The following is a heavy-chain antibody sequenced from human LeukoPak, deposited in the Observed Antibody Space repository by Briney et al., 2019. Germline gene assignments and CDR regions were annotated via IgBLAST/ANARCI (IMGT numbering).Heavy chain of an antibody. CDR3: ARLGSYYYGSGSYYSDP. J-gene: IGHJ5*02. D-gene: IGHD3-10*01. CDR1: GGSFSGYY. Sequence: SETLSLTCAVYGGSFSGYYWSWIRQPPGKGLEWIGEINHSGSTNYNPSLKSRVTISVDTSKNQFSLKLSSVTAADTAAYYCARLGSYYYGSGSYYSDPWGQGTLVTVSS. V-gene: IGHV4-34*01. CDR2: INHSGST.